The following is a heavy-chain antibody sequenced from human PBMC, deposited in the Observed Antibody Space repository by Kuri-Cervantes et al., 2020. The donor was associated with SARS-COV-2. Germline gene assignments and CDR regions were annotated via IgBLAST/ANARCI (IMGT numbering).Heavy chain of an antibody. CDR1: GFTFSNSD. CDR2: ISHDGKNK. J-gene: IGHJ4*02. Sequence: GGSLRLSCAASGFTFSNSDMNWVHQAPGKGLEWVAVISHDGKNKKCIASGKGRFTISRDNSQNTLYLHMKSLRSEDTAMYYCAKDRVGVQDFWGQGTLVTVSS. D-gene: IGHD2-21*01. CDR3: AKDRVGVQDF. V-gene: IGHV3-30*18.